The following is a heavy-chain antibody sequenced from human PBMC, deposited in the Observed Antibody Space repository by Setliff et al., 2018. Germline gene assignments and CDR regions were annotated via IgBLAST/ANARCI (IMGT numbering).Heavy chain of an antibody. Sequence: SVKVSCKASGGTFSSYAIGWVRQAPGQGLEWMGGIIPIFGTANYAQKFQGRVTMTRDTSTSTVYMELSSLRSEDTAVYYCARGWRSSSWYAYYYYGMDVWGQGTTVTVSS. V-gene: IGHV1-69*05. J-gene: IGHJ6*02. CDR2: IIPIFGTA. CDR3: ARGWRSSSWYAYYYYGMDV. D-gene: IGHD6-13*01. CDR1: GGTFSSYA.